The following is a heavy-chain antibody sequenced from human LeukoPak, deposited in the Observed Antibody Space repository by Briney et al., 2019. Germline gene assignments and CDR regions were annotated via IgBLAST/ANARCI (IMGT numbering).Heavy chain of an antibody. CDR3: ARVRGLTLDYDFWSGTWGYFDY. Sequence: PSETLSLTCAVYGGSFSGYYWSWIRQPPGKGLEWIGEINHSGSTNYNPSLKSRVTISVDTSKNQFSLKLSSVTAADTAVYYCARVRGLTLDYDFWSGTWGYFDYWGQGTLVTVSS. V-gene: IGHV4-34*01. CDR1: GGSFSGYY. J-gene: IGHJ4*02. CDR2: INHSGST. D-gene: IGHD3-3*01.